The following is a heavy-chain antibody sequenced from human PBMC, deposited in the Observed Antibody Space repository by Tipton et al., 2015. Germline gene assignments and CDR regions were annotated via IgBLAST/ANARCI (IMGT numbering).Heavy chain of an antibody. Sequence: TLSLTCTVSVVSITTGDYYWSWIRQPPGKGLEWIGHISYNGSTCCNPSLKSRLTTSIDTSKNQFSLNLTSVTAADTAMYYCARGGGDDYIWGSSRFDSWGQGILVTVSP. J-gene: IGHJ5*01. D-gene: IGHD3-16*02. CDR1: VVSITTGDYY. V-gene: IGHV4-30-4*01. CDR3: ARGGGDDYIWGSSRFDS. CDR2: ISYNGST.